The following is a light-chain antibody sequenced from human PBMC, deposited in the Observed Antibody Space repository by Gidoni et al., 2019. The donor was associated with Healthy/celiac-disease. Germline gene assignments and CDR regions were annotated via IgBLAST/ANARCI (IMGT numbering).Light chain of an antibody. Sequence: DSVMTQSTDSLAVSLGARATINCKSSQSVLYSYNNKNYLACYQQKPGQPPKLLIYWASTRESGAPDRFSGSGSGTDSTLTISRLQAEDVAVYYCQQYYSPPGTFGQGTRLEIK. CDR3: QQYYSPPGT. CDR1: QSVLYSYNNKNY. V-gene: IGKV4-1*01. J-gene: IGKJ5*01. CDR2: WAS.